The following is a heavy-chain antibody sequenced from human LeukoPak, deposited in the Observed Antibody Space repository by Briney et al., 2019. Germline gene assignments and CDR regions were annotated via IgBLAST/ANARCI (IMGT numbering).Heavy chain of an antibody. J-gene: IGHJ4*02. CDR2: ISYDGSSK. D-gene: IGHD3-10*01. CDR3: AKELGFGELSAFDY. CDR1: GFTFSSYG. Sequence: GRSLRLSCAASGFTFSSYGMHWVRQAPGKGLEWVAVISYDGSSKYYADSVKGRFTISRDNSKNTLYLQMNSLRAEDTAVYYCAKELGFGELSAFDYWGQGTLVTVSS. V-gene: IGHV3-30*18.